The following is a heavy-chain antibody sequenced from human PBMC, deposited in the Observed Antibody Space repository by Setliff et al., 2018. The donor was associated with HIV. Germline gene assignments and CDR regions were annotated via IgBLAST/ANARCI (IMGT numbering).Heavy chain of an antibody. CDR3: AKGFSRIVAVISDY. CDR2: IYSDGRST. J-gene: IGHJ4*02. D-gene: IGHD3-22*01. CDR1: GFTVSDNY. V-gene: IGHV3-23*03. Sequence: PGESLKISCAASGFTVSDNYMSWVRQVPGKGLEWVSVIYSDGRSTYYADSVKGRFTISRDNSKNTLYLQMNSLRAEDTAIYYCAKGFSRIVAVISDYWGLGTLVTVSS.